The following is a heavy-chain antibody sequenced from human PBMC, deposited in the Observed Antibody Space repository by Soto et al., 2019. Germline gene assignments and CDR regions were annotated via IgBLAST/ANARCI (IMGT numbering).Heavy chain of an antibody. V-gene: IGHV3-23*01. CDR3: AKCLLNGRWYAAD. CDR2: ITTNGHT. Sequence: GGSLRLSCETSGFTFSNCVMTWLRQPPGKRLEWVSFITTNGHTDYADSVKGRFTISRDTSKNTVYLQMNSLRAEDTAVYYCAKCLLNGRWYAADWGQGTMDTVPS. CDR1: GFTFSNCV. D-gene: IGHD6-13*01. J-gene: IGHJ4*02.